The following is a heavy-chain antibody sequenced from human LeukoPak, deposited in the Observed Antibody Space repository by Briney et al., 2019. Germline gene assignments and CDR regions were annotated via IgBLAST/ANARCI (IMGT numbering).Heavy chain of an antibody. CDR3: ARKYCSTTSCLFDN. CDR1: GFTFSSYE. Sequence: GGSLRLSCAASGFTFSSYEMNWVHQAPGKGLQWVSDISSSGTTIYYADSVKGRFTISRDNAKNSLYLQMNSLRAEDTAVYYCARKYCSTTSCLFDNWGQGTLVTVSS. D-gene: IGHD2-2*01. J-gene: IGHJ4*02. CDR2: ISSSGTTI. V-gene: IGHV3-48*03.